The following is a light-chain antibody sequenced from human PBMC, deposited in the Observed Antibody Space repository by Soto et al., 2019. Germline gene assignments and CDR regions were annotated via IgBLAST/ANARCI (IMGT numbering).Light chain of an antibody. J-gene: IGKJ1*01. Sequence: EIVLTQSPGTLSLSPGERATLSCRASQSVGRNYLAWYQQKPGQAPRLFIYDTSTRATGISDRFSGSGSGTASTLTISRLAPEDCAVYYCQQYHDWPRTFGQVTKV. V-gene: IGKV3-20*01. CDR3: QQYHDWPRT. CDR1: QSVGRNY. CDR2: DTS.